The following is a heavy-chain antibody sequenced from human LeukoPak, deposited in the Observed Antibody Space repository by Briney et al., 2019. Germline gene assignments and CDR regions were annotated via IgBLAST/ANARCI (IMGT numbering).Heavy chain of an antibody. V-gene: IGHV4-39*07. CDR2: IYYSGDT. CDR1: GGSISSSTYY. Sequence: SETLSLTCTVSGGSISSSTYYWDWIRQPPGKGLEWIGSIYYSGDTYYNPSLKSRVTISVDTSKNQFSLKLSSVTAADTAVYYCAREGRYCSSTSCSWFDPWGQGTLVTVSS. J-gene: IGHJ5*02. D-gene: IGHD2-2*01. CDR3: AREGRYCSSTSCSWFDP.